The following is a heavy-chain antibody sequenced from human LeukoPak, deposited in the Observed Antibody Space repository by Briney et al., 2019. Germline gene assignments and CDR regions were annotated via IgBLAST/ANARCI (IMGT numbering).Heavy chain of an antibody. D-gene: IGHD3-10*01. Sequence: GGSLRLSCAASGFTFSSYAMSWVRQAPGKGLEWDSAISGSGGSTYYADSVKGRFTISRDNSKNTLYLQMNSLRAEDTAVYYCAKDRGFGEPYYYYGMDVWGQGTTVTVSS. CDR2: ISGSGGST. CDR1: GFTFSSYA. CDR3: AKDRGFGEPYYYYGMDV. V-gene: IGHV3-23*01. J-gene: IGHJ6*02.